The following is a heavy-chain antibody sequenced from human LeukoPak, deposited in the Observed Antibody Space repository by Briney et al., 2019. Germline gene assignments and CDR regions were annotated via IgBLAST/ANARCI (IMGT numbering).Heavy chain of an antibody. D-gene: IGHD5-18*01. V-gene: IGHV1-18*01. CDR1: GYTFTTYN. Sequence: ASVKVSCKASGYTFTTYNINWVRQAPGQGLEWMGWISGYNGNTNYAQKLQGRVTMTTDTSTSTAYMELSSLRSEDTAVYYCARDTGYSYGYGDYWGQGTLVTVSS. J-gene: IGHJ4*02. CDR2: ISGYNGNT. CDR3: ARDTGYSYGYGDY.